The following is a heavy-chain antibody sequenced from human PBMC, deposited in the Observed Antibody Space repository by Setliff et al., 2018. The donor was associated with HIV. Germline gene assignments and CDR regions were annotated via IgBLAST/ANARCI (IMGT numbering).Heavy chain of an antibody. J-gene: IGHJ4*02. CDR1: GASVATSDHY. Sequence: SETLSLTCAISGASVATSDHYWVWIRQPPGKGLEWIGSIYFGGSVFYEPSLKSRVATSVDTSKNQFSLKLTSMTAADSAVYYCARQNIAARSLDFWGRGTLVTVSS. D-gene: IGHD6-6*01. CDR2: IYFGGSV. CDR3: ARQNIAARSLDF. V-gene: IGHV4-39*01.